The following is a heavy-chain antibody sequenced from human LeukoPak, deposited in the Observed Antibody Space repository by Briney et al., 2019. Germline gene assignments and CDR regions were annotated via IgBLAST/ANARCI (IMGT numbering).Heavy chain of an antibody. CDR3: ASHLGYCSGGSCYRDAFDI. CDR2: IYYSGST. Sequence: SETLSLTCTVSGGSISSSSYYWGWIRQPPGKGLEWIGSIYYSGSTYYNPSLKSRVTISVDTSKNQFSLKLSSVTAADTAVYYCASHLGYCSGGSCYRDAFDIWGQGTMVTVSS. V-gene: IGHV4-39*01. D-gene: IGHD2-15*01. J-gene: IGHJ3*02. CDR1: GGSISSSSYY.